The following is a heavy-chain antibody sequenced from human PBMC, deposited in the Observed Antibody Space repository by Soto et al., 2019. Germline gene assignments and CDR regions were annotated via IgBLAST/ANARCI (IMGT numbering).Heavy chain of an antibody. D-gene: IGHD2-8*02. Sequence: QVQLQQWGAGLLTPSETLSLTCAVYGGSFSGYYWTWIRQPPGTGLEWIGEINHSGSTNYNPSLTRRVTISVDTSKNQFSLKLTSVTAADTAVYYCARDTITGLFEYWGQGNLVTVSS. CDR2: INHSGST. J-gene: IGHJ4*02. CDR1: GGSFSGYY. CDR3: ARDTITGLFEY. V-gene: IGHV4-34*01.